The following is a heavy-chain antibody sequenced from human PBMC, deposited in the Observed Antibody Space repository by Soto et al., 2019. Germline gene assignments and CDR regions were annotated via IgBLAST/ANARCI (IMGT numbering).Heavy chain of an antibody. V-gene: IGHV3-48*02. CDR2: ISSSSSTI. Sequence: HPGGSLRLSCAASGFTFSSYSMNWVRQAPGKGLEWVSYISSSSSTIYYADSVKGRFTISRDNAKNSLYLQMNSLRDEDTAVYYCARTPPYGDYVALDYWGQGTLVTVSS. CDR1: GFTFSSYS. D-gene: IGHD4-17*01. CDR3: ARTPPYGDYVALDY. J-gene: IGHJ4*02.